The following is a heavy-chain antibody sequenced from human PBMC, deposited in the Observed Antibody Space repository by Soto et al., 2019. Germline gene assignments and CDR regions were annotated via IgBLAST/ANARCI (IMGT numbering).Heavy chain of an antibody. CDR2: IGGGNTDR. V-gene: IGHV3-23*01. CDR1: RFIFSDYA. J-gene: IGHJ5*01. CDR3: PKDAVSYNGKWYWFVS. D-gene: IGHD1-26*01. Sequence: DVQLLESGGGLVQPGGSLTLSCAASRFIFSDYAMNWVRQAPGKGLEWVSSIGGGNTDRYYADPVKGRFIISSDNSKNTMKLLMNRLRDADTGVYYCPKDAVSYNGKWYWFVSWGQGTLVTVPS.